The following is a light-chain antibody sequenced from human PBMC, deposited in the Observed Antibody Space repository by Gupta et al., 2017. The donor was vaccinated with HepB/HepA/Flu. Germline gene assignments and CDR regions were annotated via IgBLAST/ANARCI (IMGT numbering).Light chain of an antibody. J-gene: IGLJ1*01. CDR1: SSDVGSYDF. Sequence: QSALTQPASVSGSPGQSITISCTGTSSDVGSYDFVSWYQQHPGKAPKLMISEVIKRPPGVSNRFSGSKSGNTASLTITGLQAEDEADYYCCSYATSTSSLHVFGTGTKVTVL. V-gene: IGLV2-23*02. CDR2: EVI. CDR3: CSYATSTSSLHV.